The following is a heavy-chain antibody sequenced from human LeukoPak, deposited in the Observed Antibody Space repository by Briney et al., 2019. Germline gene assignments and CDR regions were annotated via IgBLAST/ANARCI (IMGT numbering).Heavy chain of an antibody. D-gene: IGHD3-3*01. J-gene: IGHJ4*02. CDR2: IYYSGST. CDR1: GGSISSYY. Sequence: PSETLSLTCTVSGGSISSYYWSWIRQPPGKGLEWIGYIYYSGSTNYNPSLKSRVTISVDTSKNQFSLKLSSVTAADTAVYYCARDNRVFGVDYWGQGTLVTVSS. CDR3: ARDNRVFGVDY. V-gene: IGHV4-59*01.